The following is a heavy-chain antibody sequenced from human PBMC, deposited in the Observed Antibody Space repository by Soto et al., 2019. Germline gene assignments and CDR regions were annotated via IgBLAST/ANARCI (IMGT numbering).Heavy chain of an antibody. CDR1: GGSFCGYY. J-gene: IGHJ5*02. D-gene: IGHD2-8*01. CDR2: INHSGST. CDR3: ARGLVYAMFPVP. V-gene: IGHV4-34*01. Sequence: QVQLQQWGAGLFKPSETLSLTCAVYGGSFCGYYWGWIRQPPGKGLGWIGEINHSGSTNSNPSLKSRVTISVDTSKNQFSLKLSSVTAADTAVYYCARGLVYAMFPVPWGQGTLVTVSS.